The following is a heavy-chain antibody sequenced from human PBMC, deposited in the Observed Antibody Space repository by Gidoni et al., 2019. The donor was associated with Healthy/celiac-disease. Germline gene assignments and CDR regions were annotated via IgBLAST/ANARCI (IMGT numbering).Heavy chain of an antibody. J-gene: IGHJ4*02. Sequence: EWVAVIWYDGSNKYYADSVKGRFTISRDNSKNTLYLQMNSLRAEDTAVYYCARDQWDYYDSSGYYFPNYWGQGTLVTVSS. CDR2: IWYDGSNK. D-gene: IGHD3-22*01. CDR3: ARDQWDYYDSSGYYFPNY. V-gene: IGHV3-33*01.